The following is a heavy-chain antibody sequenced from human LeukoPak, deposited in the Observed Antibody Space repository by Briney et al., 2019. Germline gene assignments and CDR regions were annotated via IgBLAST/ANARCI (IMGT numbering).Heavy chain of an antibody. Sequence: GGPLRLSCAASGFTFSSYAMNWVRQAPGKGLEWVSAISSSGGSIYYADSVKGRFTISRDNSKNTLYLQMNSLRAEDTAVYYCAKHPRQYSRGLKAIFDYWGQGTLVTVSS. CDR1: GFTFSSYA. CDR3: AKHPRQYSRGLKAIFDY. J-gene: IGHJ4*02. V-gene: IGHV3-23*01. CDR2: ISSSGGSI. D-gene: IGHD3-22*01.